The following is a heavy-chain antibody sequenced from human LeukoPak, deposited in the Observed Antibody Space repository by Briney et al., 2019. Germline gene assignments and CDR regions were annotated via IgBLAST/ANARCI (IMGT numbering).Heavy chain of an antibody. CDR2: INHSGST. D-gene: IGHD3-22*01. Sequence: SETLSLTCAVYGGSFSGYYWSWIRQPPGKGLEWIGEINHSGSTNYNPSLKSRVTISVDTSKNQFSLKLSSVTAADTAVYYCAREYVTYYYDSSGYYYPRLYYFDYWGQGTLVTVSS. CDR3: AREYVTYYYDSSGYYYPRLYYFDY. J-gene: IGHJ4*02. V-gene: IGHV4-34*01. CDR1: GGSFSGYY.